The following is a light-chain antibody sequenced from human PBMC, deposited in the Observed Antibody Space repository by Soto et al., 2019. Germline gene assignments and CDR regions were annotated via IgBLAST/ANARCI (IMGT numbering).Light chain of an antibody. CDR1: QSVSSSY. CDR3: QQYGSSIT. CDR2: GAS. V-gene: IGKV3-20*01. Sequence: ESVLAQSPGDLSLSRGERATLSCRASQSVSSSYLAWYQQKPGQSPRLLIYGASSRATGIPDRFSGSGSGTDFTLTISRLEPEDFAVYYCQQYGSSITFGQGTRLEIK. J-gene: IGKJ5*01.